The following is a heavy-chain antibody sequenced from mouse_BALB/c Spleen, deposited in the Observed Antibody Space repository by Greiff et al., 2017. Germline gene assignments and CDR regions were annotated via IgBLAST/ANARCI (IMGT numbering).Heavy chain of an antibody. J-gene: IGHJ2*01. V-gene: IGHV5-4*02. CDR3: ARGEGFDY. CDR2: ISDGGSYT. CDR1: GFTFSDYY. Sequence: DVKLVESGGGLVKPGGSLKLSCAASGFTFSDYYMYWVRQTPEKRLEWVATISDGGSYTYYPDSVKGRFTISRDNAKNNLYLQMSSLKSEDTAMYYCARGEGFDYWGQGTTLTVSS.